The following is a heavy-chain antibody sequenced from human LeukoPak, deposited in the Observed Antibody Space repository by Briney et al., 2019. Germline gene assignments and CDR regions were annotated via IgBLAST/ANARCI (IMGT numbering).Heavy chain of an antibody. Sequence: KPSETLSLTCTVSGGSISSYYWSWIRQPPGKGLEWIGYIYYSGSTNYNPSLKSRVTISVDTSKNQFSLKLSSVTAADTAVYYCARNYDSSGYYYVGYWGLGTLVTVSS. CDR2: IYYSGST. V-gene: IGHV4-59*01. D-gene: IGHD3-22*01. J-gene: IGHJ4*02. CDR1: GGSISSYY. CDR3: ARNYDSSGYYYVGY.